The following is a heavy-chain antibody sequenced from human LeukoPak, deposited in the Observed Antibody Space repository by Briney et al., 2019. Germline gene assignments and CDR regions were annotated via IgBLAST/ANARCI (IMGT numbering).Heavy chain of an antibody. J-gene: IGHJ4*02. Sequence: GASVKVSCKAFGYTFTDYHMHWVRQAPGQGLEWMGWINPNSGDTNYAQKFQGRVTMTRDTTISTAYMELSRLRSDDTAVFYCATRMAHLDYWGQGTRVTVSS. V-gene: IGHV1-2*02. D-gene: IGHD5-24*01. CDR2: INPNSGDT. CDR1: GYTFTDYH. CDR3: ATRMAHLDY.